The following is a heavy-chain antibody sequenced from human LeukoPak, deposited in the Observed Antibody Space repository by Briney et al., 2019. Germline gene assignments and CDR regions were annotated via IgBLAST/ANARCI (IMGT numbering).Heavy chain of an antibody. CDR3: ARGGQNCTNGVCYNPPPPTTFDY. CDR1: GGSMSNYY. J-gene: IGHJ4*02. CDR2: INHSGST. D-gene: IGHD2-8*01. V-gene: IGHV4-34*01. Sequence: SETLSLTCTVSGGSMSNYYWSWIRQPPGKGLEWIGEINHSGSTNYNPSLKSRVTISVDTSKNQFSLKLSSVTAADTAVYYCARGGQNCTNGVCYNPPPPTTFDYWGQGTLVTVSS.